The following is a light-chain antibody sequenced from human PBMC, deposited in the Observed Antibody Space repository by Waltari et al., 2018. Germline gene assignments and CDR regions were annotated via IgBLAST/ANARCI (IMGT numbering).Light chain of an antibody. Sequence: QSALTQPASVSGSPGQSITFSCTGTSRDVGTYNLVSWYQQHPGKAPKLMIYEVNKRPSGVSNRFSGSKSGNTASPTISGLQAEDEAYYYCCSYAGGNSLWVFGGGTKVTVL. J-gene: IGLJ3*02. CDR1: SRDVGTYNL. CDR3: CSYAGGNSLWV. V-gene: IGLV2-23*02. CDR2: EVN.